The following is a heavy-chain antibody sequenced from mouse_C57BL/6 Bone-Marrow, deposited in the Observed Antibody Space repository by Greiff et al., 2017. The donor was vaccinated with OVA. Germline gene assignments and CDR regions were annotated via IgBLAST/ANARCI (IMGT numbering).Heavy chain of an antibody. CDR3: ARRTHYWYFDV. J-gene: IGHJ1*03. CDR1: GYTFTDYY. CDR2: IFPGSGST. Sequence: QVQLQQSGPELVKPGASVKISCKASGYTFTDYYINWVKQRPGQGLEWIGWIFPGSGSTYYNEKFKGKATLTVEQSSSTAYMLLSSLTSEESAVYFCARRTHYWYFDVWGTGTTITVSS. V-gene: IGHV1-75*01.